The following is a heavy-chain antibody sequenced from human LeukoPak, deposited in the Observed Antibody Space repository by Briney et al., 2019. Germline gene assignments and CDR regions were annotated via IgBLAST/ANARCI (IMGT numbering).Heavy chain of an antibody. J-gene: IGHJ4*02. Sequence: GASVKASCQACGYTFNGYYIHWVRQAPGHGLEWMGWIIPNGGCPNYAQKFQGRVTMTRDTSISTAHMQLSRLRSDDTAVHYFARDLAVYWGEEALFTLS. D-gene: IGHD6-19*01. CDR3: ARDLAVY. V-gene: IGHV1-2*02. CDR2: IIPNGGCP. CDR1: GYTFNGYY.